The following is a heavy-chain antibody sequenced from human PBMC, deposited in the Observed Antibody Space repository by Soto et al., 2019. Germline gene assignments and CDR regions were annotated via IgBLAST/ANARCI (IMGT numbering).Heavy chain of an antibody. CDR1: GYTFTSYG. J-gene: IGHJ4*02. V-gene: IGHV1-18*01. Sequence: ASVKVSCKASGYTFTSYGISWVRQAPGQGLEWMGWISAYDGNTNYAQKLQGRATMTTDTSTSTAYMELRSLRSDDTAVYYCARGGVWRGSSWRTFDYWGQGTLVTVSS. CDR2: ISAYDGNT. D-gene: IGHD6-13*01. CDR3: ARGGVWRGSSWRTFDY.